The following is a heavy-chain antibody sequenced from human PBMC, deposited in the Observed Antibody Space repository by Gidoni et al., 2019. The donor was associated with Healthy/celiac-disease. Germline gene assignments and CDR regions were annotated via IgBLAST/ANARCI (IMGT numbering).Heavy chain of an antibody. D-gene: IGHD6-19*01. CDR3: AKVGDSSGWYYPWFDP. CDR2: ISGSGGST. Sequence: EVQLLESGGGLVQPGGSLRLSCAASGFTFSSCAMRWVRQAPGKGREWVSAISGSGGSTYYADSVKGRFTISRDNSKNTLYLQMNSLRAEDTAVYYCAKVGDSSGWYYPWFDPWGQGTLVTVSS. J-gene: IGHJ5*02. CDR1: GFTFSSCA. V-gene: IGHV3-23*01.